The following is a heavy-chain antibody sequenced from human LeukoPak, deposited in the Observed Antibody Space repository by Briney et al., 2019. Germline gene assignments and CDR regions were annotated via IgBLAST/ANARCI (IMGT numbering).Heavy chain of an antibody. V-gene: IGHV3-21*01. J-gene: IGHJ4*01. CDR2: ISSSSSYI. Sequence: GGSLRLSCAASGFTFSSYSMNWVRQAPGKGLEWVSSISSSSSYIYYADSVKGRFTISGDNAKNSLYLQMNSLRAEDTAVYYCAXGXXXXXSXXDYXGXGXLVTV. CDR3: AXGXXXXXSXXDY. CDR1: GFTFSSYS.